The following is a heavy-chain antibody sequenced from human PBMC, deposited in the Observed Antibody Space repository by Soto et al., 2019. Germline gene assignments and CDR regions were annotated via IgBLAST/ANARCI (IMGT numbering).Heavy chain of an antibody. CDR2: INHSGNT. Sequence: RTCAVSGGSIGTSAYYWGWIRQAPGKGLEWIGSINHSGNTYLSPSLKDRVTMSVDTSKNSFSLKLRSATAADTGLYYCSRRAPEGFDPWGQGTLVTVSS. CDR3: SRRAPEGFDP. V-gene: IGHV4-39*01. J-gene: IGHJ5*02. CDR1: GGSIGTSAYY.